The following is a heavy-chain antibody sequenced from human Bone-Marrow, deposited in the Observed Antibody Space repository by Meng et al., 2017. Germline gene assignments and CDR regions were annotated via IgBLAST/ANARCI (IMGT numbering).Heavy chain of an antibody. Sequence: QVQLQDVRPGLLKPSQTLSLPGTVSGGSISSGGYYWSWIRQHPGKGLEWIGYIYYSGTTYYNPSLSSLVTISVDTSKNQFSLNLSSVTAADTAVYYCARDIRQGGNIWFDPWGQGTLVTVSS. D-gene: IGHD3-16*01. CDR1: GGSISSGGYY. V-gene: IGHV4-31*01. CDR3: ARDIRQGGNIWFDP. CDR2: IYYSGTT. J-gene: IGHJ5*02.